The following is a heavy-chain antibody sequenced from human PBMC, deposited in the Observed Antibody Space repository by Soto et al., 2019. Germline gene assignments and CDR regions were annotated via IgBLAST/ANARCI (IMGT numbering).Heavy chain of an antibody. D-gene: IGHD5-12*01. V-gene: IGHV1-46*01. CDR1: GYTFTSYY. Sequence: QVQLVQSGAEVKNPGASMKVSCKASGYTFTSYYLHWVRQAPGQGLEWMGKINPSGGSTSYAQKFQGRVTMTRDTSTSTVYVELRSLRSEDTAVYYCAREWLQSPTHFDYWGQGTLVTVSS. CDR3: AREWLQSPTHFDY. J-gene: IGHJ4*02. CDR2: INPSGGST.